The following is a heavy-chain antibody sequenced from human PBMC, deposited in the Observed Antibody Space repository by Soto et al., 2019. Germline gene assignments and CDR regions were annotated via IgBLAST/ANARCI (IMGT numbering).Heavy chain of an antibody. D-gene: IGHD3-10*01. V-gene: IGHV4-59*01. J-gene: IGHJ6*02. Sequence: SETLSLTCTVSGGSISSYYWSWIRQPPGKGLEWIGYIYYSGSTNYNPSLKSRVTISVDTSKNQFSLKLSSVTAADTAVYYCERAPFGDYYYYGMDVWGQGTTVTVSS. CDR1: GGSISSYY. CDR3: ERAPFGDYYYYGMDV. CDR2: IYYSGST.